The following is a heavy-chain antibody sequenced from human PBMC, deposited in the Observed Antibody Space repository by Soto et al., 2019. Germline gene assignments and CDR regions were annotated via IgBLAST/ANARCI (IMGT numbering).Heavy chain of an antibody. J-gene: IGHJ4*02. Sequence: QVQLQESGPGLVKPSETLSLTCTVSGASISDYSWSWIRQPAGKGLEWMGRISSTGNIHYNPSFRSRFTMSIDTSRNQFSLRLTSVTAADTDVYYCARESGDNWTDDAHWGQGTQVIVSS. CDR1: GASISDYS. CDR2: ISSTGNI. D-gene: IGHD1-20*01. V-gene: IGHV4-4*07. CDR3: ARESGDNWTDDAH.